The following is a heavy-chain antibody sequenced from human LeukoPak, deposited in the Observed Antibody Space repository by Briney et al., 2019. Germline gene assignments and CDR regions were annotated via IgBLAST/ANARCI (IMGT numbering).Heavy chain of an antibody. D-gene: IGHD6-19*01. Sequence: SETLSLTCTVSGGSINSHYWSWIRQPPGKGRQWIGDIYYSERTNYNPSLRSRVTISVDTSKNQLSLKLTSVLAADTAMYYCVRRDNTGWNYFDHWGQGILVTVSS. CDR1: GGSINSHY. V-gene: IGHV4-59*08. CDR2: IYYSERT. CDR3: VRRDNTGWNYFDH. J-gene: IGHJ4*02.